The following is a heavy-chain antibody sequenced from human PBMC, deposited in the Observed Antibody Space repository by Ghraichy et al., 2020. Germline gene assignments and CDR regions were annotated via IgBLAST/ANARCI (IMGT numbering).Heavy chain of an antibody. V-gene: IGHV1-69*06. CDR1: GGTFSSYA. J-gene: IGHJ4*02. D-gene: IGHD3-22*01. Sequence: SVKVSCKASGGTFSSYAISWVRQAPGQGLEWMGGIIPSFGTANYAQKFQGRVTITADKSTSPAYMELSSLRSEDTAVYYCASSPNYYDSSGYYYFDYWGQGTLVTVSS. CDR3: ASSPNYYDSSGYYYFDY. CDR2: IIPSFGTA.